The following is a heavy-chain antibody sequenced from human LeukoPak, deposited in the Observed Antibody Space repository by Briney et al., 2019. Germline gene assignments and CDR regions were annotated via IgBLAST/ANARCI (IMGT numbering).Heavy chain of an antibody. CDR3: AGYSSSWYEYYMDV. V-gene: IGHV4-39*07. Sequence: SETLSLTCTVSGGSISSRSYYWGWIRQPPGKGLEWIGSVYYTGITYYNPSLKSRVTILVDTSKNQFSLKLSSVTAADTAVYYCAGYSSSWYEYYMDVWGKGTTVTVSS. D-gene: IGHD6-13*01. CDR1: GGSISSRSYY. J-gene: IGHJ6*03. CDR2: VYYTGIT.